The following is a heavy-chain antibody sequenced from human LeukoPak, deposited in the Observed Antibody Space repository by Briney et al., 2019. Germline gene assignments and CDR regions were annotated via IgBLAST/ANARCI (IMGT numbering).Heavy chain of an antibody. Sequence: GGSLRRSCAASGFTFSNAWMSWVRQAPGKGLESVGRIKSKTDGGTTDYAAPVKGRFTISRDDSKNTLYLQMNSLKTEDTAVYYCTTEVGYCSSTSCYSFDYWGQGTLVTVSS. CDR3: TTEVGYCSSTSCYSFDY. D-gene: IGHD2-2*02. V-gene: IGHV3-15*01. CDR1: GFTFSNAW. CDR2: IKSKTDGGTT. J-gene: IGHJ4*02.